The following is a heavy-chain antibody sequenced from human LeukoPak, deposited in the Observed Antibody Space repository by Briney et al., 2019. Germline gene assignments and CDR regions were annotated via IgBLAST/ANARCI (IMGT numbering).Heavy chain of an antibody. Sequence: SETLSLTCTVSGGSISSSGYYWGWIRQPPGKGLEWIASIYYSGSTYYNPSLKSRVTISVDTSKNQLSLKLSSLAAADTAVYYCARHEYSGSYYGLSWFGPWGQGTLVTVSS. CDR3: ARHEYSGSYYGLSWFGP. D-gene: IGHD1-26*01. CDR2: IYYSGST. V-gene: IGHV4-39*01. CDR1: GGSISSSGYY. J-gene: IGHJ5*02.